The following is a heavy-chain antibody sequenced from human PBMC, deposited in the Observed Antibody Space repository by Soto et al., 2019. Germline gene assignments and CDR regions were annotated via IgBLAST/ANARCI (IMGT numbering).Heavy chain of an antibody. CDR2: TYYRSKWYN. CDR3: AREGGVHYDSSGYVIGY. V-gene: IGHV6-1*01. D-gene: IGHD3-22*01. J-gene: IGHJ4*02. CDR1: GDSVSGNSAA. Sequence: SQTLSLTCAISGDSVSGNSAAWNWIRQSPSRGLEWLGRTYYRSKWYNDYAVSVKSRITVTPDTSKNQFSLKLSSVTAADTAVYYYAREGGVHYDSSGYVIGYWGQGTLVTVSS.